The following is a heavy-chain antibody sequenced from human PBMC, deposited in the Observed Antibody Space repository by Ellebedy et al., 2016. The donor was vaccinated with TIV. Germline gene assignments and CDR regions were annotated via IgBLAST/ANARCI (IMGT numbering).Heavy chain of an antibody. CDR1: AFTFSDYW. Sequence: GESLKISCAASAFTFSDYWMSWVRQAPGKGLEWVAIIWYDGSNAIYADSVKGRFTISRDNANNMLFLQMNSLRAEDTALYYCARNRFCSSGDCYALGYWGQGTLVTVSS. V-gene: IGHV3-74*01. D-gene: IGHD2-15*01. J-gene: IGHJ4*02. CDR2: IWYDGSNA. CDR3: ARNRFCSSGDCYALGY.